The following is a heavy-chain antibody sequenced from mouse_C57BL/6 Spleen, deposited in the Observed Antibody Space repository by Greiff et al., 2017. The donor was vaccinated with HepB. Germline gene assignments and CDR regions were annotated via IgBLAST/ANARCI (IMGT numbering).Heavy chain of an antibody. V-gene: IGHV1-9*01. D-gene: IGHD1-1*01. Sequence: QVQLKESGAELMKPGASVKLSCKATGYTFTGYWIEWVKQRPGHGLEWIGEILPGSGSTNYNEKFKGKATFTADTSSNTAYMQLSSLTTEDSAIYYCARHYYGTGLAYWGQGTLVTVSA. J-gene: IGHJ3*01. CDR3: ARHYYGTGLAY. CDR2: ILPGSGST. CDR1: GYTFTGYW.